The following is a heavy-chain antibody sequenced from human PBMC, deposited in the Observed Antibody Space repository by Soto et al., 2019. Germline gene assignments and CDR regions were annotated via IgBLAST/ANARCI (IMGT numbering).Heavy chain of an antibody. CDR1: GDSVSSNSAA. J-gene: IGHJ5*02. Sequence: PSETLSLTCAIYGDSVSSNSAAWNWIRQSPSKDLEWLGRTYYRSKWYNDYAVPVKSRITVNPDTSMNQFSLQLNSVIPEDTAVYYCARLQWMVRWFAPWGQGTLVTVSS. V-gene: IGHV6-1*01. D-gene: IGHD6-19*01. CDR3: ARLQWMVRWFAP. CDR2: TYYRSKWYN.